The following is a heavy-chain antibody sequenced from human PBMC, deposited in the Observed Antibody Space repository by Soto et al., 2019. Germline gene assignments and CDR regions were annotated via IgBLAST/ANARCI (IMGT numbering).Heavy chain of an antibody. D-gene: IGHD6-13*01. J-gene: IGHJ4*02. CDR1: GGTFSSYA. Sequence: QVQLVQSGAEVKKPGSSVKVSCKASGGTFSSYAISWVRQAPGQGLEWMGGIIPIFGTANYAQKFQGRVTITADESTITAYMELSSLRSEDTAVYYCARDKVAAAGMGEVFNYWGQGTLVTVSS. V-gene: IGHV1-69*01. CDR3: ARDKVAAAGMGEVFNY. CDR2: IIPIFGTA.